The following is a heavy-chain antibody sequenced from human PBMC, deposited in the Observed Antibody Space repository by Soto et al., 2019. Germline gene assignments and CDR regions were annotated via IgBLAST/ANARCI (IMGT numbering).Heavy chain of an antibody. D-gene: IGHD5-12*01. J-gene: IGHJ4*02. CDR3: ARVGVEMATIELTFDY. CDR2: ISYDGSNK. CDR1: GFTFSSYA. Sequence: QVQLVESGGGVVQPGRSLRLSCAASGFTFSSYARHWVRQAPGKGLEWVAVISYDGSNKYYADSVKGRFTISRDNSKNTLYLQMNSLRAEDTAVYYCARVGVEMATIELTFDYWGQGTLVTVSS. V-gene: IGHV3-30-3*01.